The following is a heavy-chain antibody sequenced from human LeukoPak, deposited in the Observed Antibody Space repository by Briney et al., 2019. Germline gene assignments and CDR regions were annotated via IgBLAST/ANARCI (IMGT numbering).Heavy chain of an antibody. J-gene: IGHJ5*02. Sequence: PSETLSLTCTVSGGSFSSGDYYWSWIRKPAGKGLEWIGEINHSGSTNYNPSLKSRVTISVDTSKNQFSLKLSSVTAADTAVYYCARGTEKIIAVAGTWGQGTLVTVSS. D-gene: IGHD6-19*01. CDR3: ARGTEKIIAVAGT. CDR1: GGSFSSGDYY. CDR2: INHSGST. V-gene: IGHV4-61*10.